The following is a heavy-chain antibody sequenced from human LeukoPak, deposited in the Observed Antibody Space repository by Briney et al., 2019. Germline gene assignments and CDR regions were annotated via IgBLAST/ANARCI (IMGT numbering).Heavy chain of an antibody. CDR3: ARGGVWYQLLWHWFDP. CDR1: GYTFTSYD. D-gene: IGHD2-2*01. V-gene: IGHV1-8*03. Sequence: GSSVKVSCKASGYTFTSYDINWVRQATGQGLEWMGWMNPNSGNTGYAQKFQGRVAITRNTSISTAYMELSSLRSEDTAVYYCARGGVWYQLLWHWFDPWGQGTLVTVSS. CDR2: MNPNSGNT. J-gene: IGHJ5*02.